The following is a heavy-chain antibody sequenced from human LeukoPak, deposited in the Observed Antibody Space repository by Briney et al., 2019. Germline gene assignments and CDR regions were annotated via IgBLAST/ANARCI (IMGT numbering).Heavy chain of an antibody. V-gene: IGHV3-53*01. CDR3: ARGRSGSAWDLFDY. Sequence: PGGSLRLSCAASGFTLSSNYMSWVRQAPGKGLEGVSVIYSGGSTYYADSVKGRFTISRDNSKNTLYLQMNSLRAEDTAVYYCARGRSGSAWDLFDYWGQGTLVTVSS. CDR2: IYSGGST. D-gene: IGHD1-26*01. J-gene: IGHJ4*02. CDR1: GFTLSSNY.